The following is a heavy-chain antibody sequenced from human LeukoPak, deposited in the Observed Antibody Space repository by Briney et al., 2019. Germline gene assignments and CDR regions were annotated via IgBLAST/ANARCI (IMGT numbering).Heavy chain of an antibody. Sequence: GSLRLSCAASGFSFTNAWMSWVRQAPGKGLEWIGSIYYSGSTYYNPSLKSRVTISVDTSKNQFSLKLSSVTAADTAVYYCARIQVGPLDYWGQGTLVTVSS. J-gene: IGHJ4*02. CDR3: ARIQVGPLDY. CDR2: IYYSGST. D-gene: IGHD1-26*01. CDR1: GFSFTNAW. V-gene: IGHV4-4*02.